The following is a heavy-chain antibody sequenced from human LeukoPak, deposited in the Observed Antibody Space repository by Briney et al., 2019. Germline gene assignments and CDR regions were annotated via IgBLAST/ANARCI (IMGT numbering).Heavy chain of an antibody. V-gene: IGHV3-23*01. CDR1: GFTFSSYW. Sequence: GGSLRLSCAASGFTFSSYWMHWVRQAPGKGLEWVSAISGSGGSTYYADSVKGRFTVSRDNSKNTLYLQMNSLRAEDTAVYYCAKDHTLLLWFGESQVAFDIWGQGTMVTVSS. CDR2: ISGSGGST. J-gene: IGHJ3*02. CDR3: AKDHTLLLWFGESQVAFDI. D-gene: IGHD3-10*01.